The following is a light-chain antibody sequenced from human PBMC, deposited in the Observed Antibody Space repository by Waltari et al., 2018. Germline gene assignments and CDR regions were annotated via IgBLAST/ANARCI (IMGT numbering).Light chain of an antibody. CDR2: VNRGGRH. CDR3: QTGGHGTWV. CDR1: SGHSTNI. V-gene: IGLV4-69*01. Sequence: SVKLTCTLNSGHSTNIIAWHQQQPEKGPRYLMKVNRGGRHSKGDEIPDRLSGASTSSGAERYLTISSVQSEDEADYYCQTGGHGTWVFGGGTKLTVL. J-gene: IGLJ3*02.